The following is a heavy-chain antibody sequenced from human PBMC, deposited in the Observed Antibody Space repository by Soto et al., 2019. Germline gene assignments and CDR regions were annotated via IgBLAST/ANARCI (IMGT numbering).Heavy chain of an antibody. CDR2: LYYGRSA. Sequence: QVQLQESGPGLVKPSETLSLTCAVSGDSICTYYCMWIRQPPGKGLESIGYLYYGRSANYNPSLTSRVTLSVDTSTNQCSLTLSSMTAADTAVYYCALRSMAVVPEYWGQGTLVTVSS. J-gene: IGHJ4*02. CDR1: GDSICTYY. V-gene: IGHV4-59*01. CDR3: ALRSMAVVPEY. D-gene: IGHD3-22*01.